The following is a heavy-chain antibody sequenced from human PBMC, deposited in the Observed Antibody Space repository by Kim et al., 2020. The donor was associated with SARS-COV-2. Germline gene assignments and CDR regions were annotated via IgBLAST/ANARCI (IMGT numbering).Heavy chain of an antibody. Sequence: KFQGRVTMTRDTSTSTVYMELSSLRSEDTAVYYCARVRGFGGAPTNWFDPWGQGTLVTVSS. D-gene: IGHD3-16*01. CDR3: ARVRGFGGAPTNWFDP. V-gene: IGHV1-46*01. J-gene: IGHJ5*02.